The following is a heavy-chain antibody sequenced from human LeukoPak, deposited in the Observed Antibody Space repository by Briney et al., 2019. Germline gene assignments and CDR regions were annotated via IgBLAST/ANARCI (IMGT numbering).Heavy chain of an antibody. J-gene: IGHJ4*02. V-gene: IGHV3-74*01. CDR2: INSDGSST. CDR3: ARGRNVVVPAAPQSDY. D-gene: IGHD2-2*01. CDR1: GFTFSSYW. Sequence: GPSLRLSFAAPGFTFSSYWMHWARQAPGKGLVWVSRINSDGSSTRYADSVKGRFTISRDNAKNTLYLQMNSLRAEDTALYYCARGRNVVVPAAPQSDYWGQGTLVTVSS.